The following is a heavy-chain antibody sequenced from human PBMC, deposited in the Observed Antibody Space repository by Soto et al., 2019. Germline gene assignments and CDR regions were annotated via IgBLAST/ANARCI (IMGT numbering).Heavy chain of an antibody. CDR2: IWYDGSNK. CDR1: GFTFSSYG. CDR3: ARGIAVAGTGIDYYYGMDV. J-gene: IGHJ6*02. Sequence: GGSLRLSCAASGFTFSSYGMHWVRQAPGKGLEWVAVIWYDGSNKYYADSVKGRFTISRDNSKNTLYLQMNSLRAEDTAVYYCARGIAVAGTGIDYYYGMDVWGQGTTVTVSS. D-gene: IGHD6-19*01. V-gene: IGHV3-33*01.